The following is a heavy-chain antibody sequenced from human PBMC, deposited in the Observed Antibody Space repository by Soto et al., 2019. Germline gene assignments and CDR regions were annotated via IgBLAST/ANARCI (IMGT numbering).Heavy chain of an antibody. J-gene: IGHJ4*02. Sequence: QVQLVQSGAEVNKPGSSVKVSGKASGGIFSTYAISWLRQAPGQGLEWMGGIIPIFGTPNYAQRFQGRVTITADESTSTAYMELSRLRSEDTAVYYCARDRDDYGSGNYYNRIDFWGQGTLVTVSS. CDR1: GGIFSTYA. D-gene: IGHD3-10*01. V-gene: IGHV1-69*01. CDR3: ARDRDDYGSGNYYNRIDF. CDR2: IIPIFGTP.